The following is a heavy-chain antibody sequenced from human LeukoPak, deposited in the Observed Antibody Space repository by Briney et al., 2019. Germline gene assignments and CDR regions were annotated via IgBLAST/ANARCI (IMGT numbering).Heavy chain of an antibody. D-gene: IGHD2-2*01. CDR3: AKESRSVVPAATDAFDI. Sequence: GGSLRLSCAASGFTFSSYSMNWVRQAPGKGLEWVSSISSSSSYIYYADSVKGRFTISRDNSKNTLYLQMNSLRAEDTAVYYCAKESRSVVPAATDAFDIWGQGTMVTVSS. CDR2: ISSSSSYI. V-gene: IGHV3-21*01. CDR1: GFTFSSYS. J-gene: IGHJ3*02.